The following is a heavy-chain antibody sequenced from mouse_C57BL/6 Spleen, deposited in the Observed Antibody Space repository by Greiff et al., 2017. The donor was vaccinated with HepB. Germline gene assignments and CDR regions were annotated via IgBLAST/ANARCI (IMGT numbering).Heavy chain of an antibody. CDR1: GYTFTSYW. J-gene: IGHJ4*01. D-gene: IGHD2-4*01. V-gene: IGHV1-64*01. CDR3: ARCDYDGGDYAMDY. Sequence: VQLQQPGAELVKPGASVKLSCKASGYTFTSYWMHWVKQRPGQGLEWIGMIHPNSGSTNYNEKFKSKATLTVDKSSSTAYMQLSSLTSEDSAVYYCARCDYDGGDYAMDYWGQGTSVTVSS. CDR2: IHPNSGST.